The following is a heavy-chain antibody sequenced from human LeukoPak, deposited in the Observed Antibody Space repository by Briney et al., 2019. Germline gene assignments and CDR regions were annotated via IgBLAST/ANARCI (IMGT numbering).Heavy chain of an antibody. V-gene: IGHV3-30*04. J-gene: IGHJ6*03. CDR2: ISYDGSNK. CDR1: GFTFSSYA. D-gene: IGHD1-1*01. CDR3: ARGITTYYYYYMDV. Sequence: PGRSLRLSCAASGFTFSSYAMHWVRQAPGKGLEWVAFISYDGSNKYYADSVKGRFTISRDNSKNTLYLQMNSLRAEDTAVYYCARGITTYYYYYMDVWGKGTTVTVSS.